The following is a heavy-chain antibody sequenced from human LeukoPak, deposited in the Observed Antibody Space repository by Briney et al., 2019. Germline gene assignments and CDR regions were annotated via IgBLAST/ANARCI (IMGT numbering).Heavy chain of an antibody. V-gene: IGHV3-23*01. CDR1: GFIFCSSA. D-gene: IGHD1-26*01. Sequence: GGSLRLSCAASGFIFCSSAMSWLRQAPGKGLQGVSTITGRGDNTYYADSLKGRFSISRDNSKDTLYLLMNSLSADDTATYYCAKDHVGTITLRYFDSWGQGTLVTVSS. CDR3: AKDHVGTITLRYFDS. J-gene: IGHJ4*02. CDR2: ITGRGDNT.